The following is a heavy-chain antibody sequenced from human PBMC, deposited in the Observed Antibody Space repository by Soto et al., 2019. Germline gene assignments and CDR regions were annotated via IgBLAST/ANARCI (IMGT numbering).Heavy chain of an antibody. J-gene: IGHJ4*02. D-gene: IGHD3-3*01. CDR1: GGSFSGYY. V-gene: IGHV4-34*01. Sequence: SETLSLTCAVYGGSFSGYYWSWIRQPPGKGLEWIGEIYHSGSTNYNPSLKSRVTISVDTSKNQFSLKLSSVTAADTAVYYCARHGTYYDFWSGYYYYFDYWGQGTLVTVSS. CDR2: IYHSGST. CDR3: ARHGTYYDFWSGYYYYFDY.